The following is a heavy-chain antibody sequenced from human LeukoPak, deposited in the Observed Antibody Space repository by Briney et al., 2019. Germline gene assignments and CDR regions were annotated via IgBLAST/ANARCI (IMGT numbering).Heavy chain of an antibody. CDR3: ARVVYCSGGSCHIFAFDI. J-gene: IGHJ3*02. CDR2: INSSGSTI. D-gene: IGHD2-15*01. Sequence: EGSLRLSCAASGFTFSDYSMSWIRQAPGKGLEWVSYINSSGSTIFYADSVKGRFTISRDNAKHSLYLQVNGLRAEDTAVYYCARVVYCSGGSCHIFAFDIWGQGTMVTVSS. V-gene: IGHV3-11*01. CDR1: GFTFSDYS.